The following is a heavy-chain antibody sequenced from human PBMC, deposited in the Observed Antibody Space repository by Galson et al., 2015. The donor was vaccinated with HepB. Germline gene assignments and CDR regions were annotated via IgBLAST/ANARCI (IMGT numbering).Heavy chain of an antibody. J-gene: IGHJ4*02. Sequence: SVKVSCKASGYTFTSYAMHWVRQAPGQRLEWMGWINAGNGNTKYSQKFQGRVTITRDTSASTAYMELSSLRSEDTAVYYCARGGGYSYGWGYYFDYWGQGTLVTVSS. CDR1: GYTFTSYA. D-gene: IGHD5-18*01. V-gene: IGHV1-3*01. CDR3: ARGGGYSYGWGYYFDY. CDR2: INAGNGNT.